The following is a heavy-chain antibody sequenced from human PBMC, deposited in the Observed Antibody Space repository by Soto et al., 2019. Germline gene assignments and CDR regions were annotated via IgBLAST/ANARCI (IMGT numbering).Heavy chain of an antibody. J-gene: IGHJ4*02. D-gene: IGHD3-9*01. CDR1: GYSFTSYW. CDR3: ARTYYDILTGYYTLGKYYFDY. CDR2: IYPGDSDT. V-gene: IGHV5-51*01. Sequence: GASLKISCKGSGYSFTSYWIGWVRQMPGKGLEWMGIIYPGDSDTRYSPSFQGQVTISADKSISTAYLQWSSLKASDTAMYYCARTYYDILTGYYTLGKYYFDYWGQGTLVTVSS.